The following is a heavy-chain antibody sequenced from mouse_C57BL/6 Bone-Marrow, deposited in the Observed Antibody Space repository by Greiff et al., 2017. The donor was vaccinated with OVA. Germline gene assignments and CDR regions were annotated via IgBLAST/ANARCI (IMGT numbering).Heavy chain of an antibody. V-gene: IGHV5-4*03. Sequence: EVKLQESGGGLVKPGGSLKLSCAASGFTFSSYAMSWVRQTPEKRLEWVATISDGGSYTYYPDNVKGRFTISRDNAKNNLYLQMSHLKSEDTAMYYCASDYGNYEGFAYWGQGTLVTVSA. CDR2: ISDGGSYT. J-gene: IGHJ3*01. D-gene: IGHD2-1*01. CDR3: ASDYGNYEGFAY. CDR1: GFTFSSYA.